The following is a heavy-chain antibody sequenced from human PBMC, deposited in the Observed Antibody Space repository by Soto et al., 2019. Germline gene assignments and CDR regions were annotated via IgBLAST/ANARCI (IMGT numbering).Heavy chain of an antibody. V-gene: IGHV2-26*01. J-gene: IGHJ5*02. D-gene: IGHD3-22*01. CDR2: IFSNDEK. CDR3: ARIRSSGYYLGFDP. Sequence: QVTLKESGPVLVKPTETLTLTCTVSGFSLSNARMGVSWIRQPPGKALEWLAHIFSNDEKSYSTSLKSRLTTCKXTXISQGALTMTNMDPVDTATYYCARIRSSGYYLGFDPWGQGTLVTVSS. CDR1: GFSLSNARMG.